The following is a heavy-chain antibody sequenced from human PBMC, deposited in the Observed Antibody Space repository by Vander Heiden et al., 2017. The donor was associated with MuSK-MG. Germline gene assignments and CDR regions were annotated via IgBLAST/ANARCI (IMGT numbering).Heavy chain of an antibody. Sequence: EVQLVESGGVVVQPGGSLRLSCAASGFTFDYYTMHWVRQAPGKGLEWVSLISWDGGSTYYADSVKGRFTISRDNSKNSLYLQMNSLRTEDTALYYCAKDIVPTAMGYYGMDVWGQGTTVTVSS. CDR3: AKDIVPTAMGYYGMDV. J-gene: IGHJ6*02. V-gene: IGHV3-43*01. CDR1: GFTFDYYT. D-gene: IGHD2-2*01. CDR2: ISWDGGST.